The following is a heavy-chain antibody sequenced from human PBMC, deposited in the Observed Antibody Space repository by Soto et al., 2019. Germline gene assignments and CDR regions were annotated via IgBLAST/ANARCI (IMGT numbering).Heavy chain of an antibody. D-gene: IGHD2-2*01. CDR2: INHSGST. Sequence: SETLSLTCAVYGGSFSGYYWSWIRQPPGKELEWIGEINHSGSTNYNPSLKSRVTISVDTSKNQFSLKLSSVTAADTAVYYCARGLFIVVVPAAVSFDYWGQGTLVTVSS. V-gene: IGHV4-34*01. CDR3: ARGLFIVVVPAAVSFDY. CDR1: GGSFSGYY. J-gene: IGHJ4*02.